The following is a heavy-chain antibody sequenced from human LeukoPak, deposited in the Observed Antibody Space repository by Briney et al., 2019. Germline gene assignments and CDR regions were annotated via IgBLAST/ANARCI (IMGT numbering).Heavy chain of an antibody. Sequence: SQTLSLTCSVSGDPIRSGTYYWSWIRQPAGKGLEWIGRIYTSGNTSYNPSPKSRVTISVDTSKNQFSLKLSSVTAADTAVYYCARDYLYGGNPTWGQGTLVTVSS. J-gene: IGHJ5*02. CDR2: IYTSGNT. V-gene: IGHV4-61*02. CDR3: ARDYLYGGNPT. CDR1: GDPIRSGTYY. D-gene: IGHD4-23*01.